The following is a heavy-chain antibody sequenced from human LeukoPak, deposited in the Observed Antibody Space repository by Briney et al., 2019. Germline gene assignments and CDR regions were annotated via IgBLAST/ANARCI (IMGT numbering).Heavy chain of an antibody. V-gene: IGHV3-23*01. J-gene: IGHJ4*02. CDR3: AKDRNKWDGCNGDY. Sequence: PGGSLRLSCAASGFTFSSYAMSWVRQAPGKGLEWVSAISGSGGSTYFADSVKGRFTISRDNSKNTLSLQMNSLRAEDTAVYFCAKDRNKWDGCNGDYWGQGTLVTVSS. CDR2: ISGSGGST. CDR1: GFTFSSYA. D-gene: IGHD5-24*01.